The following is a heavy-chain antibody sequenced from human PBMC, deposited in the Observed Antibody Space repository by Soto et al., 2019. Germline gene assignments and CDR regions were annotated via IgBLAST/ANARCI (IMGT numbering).Heavy chain of an antibody. D-gene: IGHD6-19*01. CDR1: GFTFTSSA. CDR3: ATEGVYEWLDPLPGFDY. V-gene: IGHV1-58*02. Sequence: SVKVSCKASGFTFTSSAMQWVRQARGQRLEWIGWIVVGNGNTNYAQKFQGRVTMTEDTSTDTAYMELSSLRSEDTAVYYCATEGVYEWLDPLPGFDYWGQGTLVTVSS. CDR2: IVVGNGNT. J-gene: IGHJ4*02.